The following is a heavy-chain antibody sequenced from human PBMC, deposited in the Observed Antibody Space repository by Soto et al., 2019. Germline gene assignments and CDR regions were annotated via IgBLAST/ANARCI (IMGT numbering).Heavy chain of an antibody. V-gene: IGHV3-23*01. Sequence: AISGSGGSTYYADSVKGRFTISRDNSKNTLYLQMNSLRAEDTAVYYCTWSGYYSYYYMDVWGKGTTVTVSS. CDR2: ISGSGGST. J-gene: IGHJ6*03. CDR3: TWSGYYSYYYMDV. D-gene: IGHD3-3*01.